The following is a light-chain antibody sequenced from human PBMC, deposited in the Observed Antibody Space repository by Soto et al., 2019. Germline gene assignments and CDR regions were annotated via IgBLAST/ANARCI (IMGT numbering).Light chain of an antibody. Sequence: QSALTQPPSASGSPGQSVTISCTGTTSDIGSYNYVSWYQQHPGKAPKFMIYEVSKRPSGVPDRFSGSKSGNTASLTVSGLQAEDEADYYCSSYAGSDTYVVFGGGTKLPVL. CDR1: TSDIGSYNY. CDR3: SSYAGSDTYVV. V-gene: IGLV2-8*01. J-gene: IGLJ2*01. CDR2: EVS.